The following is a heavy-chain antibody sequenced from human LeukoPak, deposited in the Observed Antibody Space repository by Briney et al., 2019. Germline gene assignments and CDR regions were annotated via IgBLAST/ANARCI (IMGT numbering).Heavy chain of an antibody. CDR2: IYYSGST. V-gene: IGHV4-39*01. J-gene: IGHJ4*02. CDR1: GGSISSSSYY. Sequence: SETLSLTCTVSGGSISSSSYYWGWIRQPPGKGLEWIGSIYYSGSTYYNPSLKSRVTISVDTSKNQFSLKLSSVTAADTAVYYCARHFPGVVVVAALGYWGRGTLVTVSS. D-gene: IGHD2-15*01. CDR3: ARHFPGVVVVAALGY.